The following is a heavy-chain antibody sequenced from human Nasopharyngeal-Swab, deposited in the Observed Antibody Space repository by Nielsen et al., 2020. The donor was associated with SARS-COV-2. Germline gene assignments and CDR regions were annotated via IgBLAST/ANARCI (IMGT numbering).Heavy chain of an antibody. D-gene: IGHD3-22*01. V-gene: IGHV3-49*04. CDR3: TSQTYYYDSSETLYYYYMDV. CDR1: GFTFDDYA. Sequence: GGSLRLSCAASGFTFDDYAMHWVRQAPGKGLEWVGFIRSKTYGETTDYAASVKGRFTISRDDSKSIAYLQMNSLRTEDTAVYYCTSQTYYYDSSETLYYYYMDVWGKGTTVTVSS. CDR2: IRSKTYGETT. J-gene: IGHJ6*03.